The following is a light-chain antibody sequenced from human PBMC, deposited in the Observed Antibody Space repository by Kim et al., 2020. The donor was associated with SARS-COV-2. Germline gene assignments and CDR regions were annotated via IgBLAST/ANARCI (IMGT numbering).Light chain of an antibody. CDR3: QVWDSSTVV. CDR2: RDS. V-gene: IGLV3-9*01. CDR1: NIGSKN. Sequence: SVALGQTARITCGGNNIGSKNVPWYQQKPGQAPVLVIYRDSNRPSGIPERFSGSNSGNTATLTISRAQAGDEADYYCQVWDSSTVVFGGGTQLT. J-gene: IGLJ2*01.